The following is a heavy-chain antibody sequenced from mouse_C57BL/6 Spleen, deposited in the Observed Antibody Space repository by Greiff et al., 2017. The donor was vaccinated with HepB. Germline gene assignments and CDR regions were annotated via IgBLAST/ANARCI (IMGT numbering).Heavy chain of an antibody. CDR1: GYTFTSYW. J-gene: IGHJ2*01. Sequence: QVQLQQPGAELVMPGASVKLSCKASGYTFTSYWMHWVKQRPGQGLEWIGEIDPSDSYTNYNQKFKGKSTLTVDKSSSTAYMQLSTLTSEDSAVYYCARWRGNFDYWGQGTTLTVSS. CDR2: IDPSDSYT. CDR3: ARWRGNFDY. V-gene: IGHV1-69*01.